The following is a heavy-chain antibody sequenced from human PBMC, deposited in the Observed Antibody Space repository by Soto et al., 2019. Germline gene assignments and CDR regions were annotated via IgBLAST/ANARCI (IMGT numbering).Heavy chain of an antibody. D-gene: IGHD2-2*01. J-gene: IGHJ3*02. CDR1: GGSISSSSYY. CDR2: IYYSGST. V-gene: IGHV4-39*01. CDR3: ARACDYRNPRSTSCYLGSQGAFDI. Sequence: PSETLSLTCTVSGGSISSSSYYWGWIRQPPGKGLEWIGSIYYSGSTYYNPSLKSRVTISVDTSKNQFSLKLSSVTAADTAVYYCARACDYRNPRSTSCYLGSQGAFDIWGQGTMVTVSS.